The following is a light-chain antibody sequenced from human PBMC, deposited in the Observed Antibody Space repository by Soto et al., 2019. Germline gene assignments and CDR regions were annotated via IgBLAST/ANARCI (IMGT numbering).Light chain of an antibody. CDR2: GAS. J-gene: IGKJ4*01. CDR1: QSVSNNY. V-gene: IGKV3D-20*02. CDR3: QQRSNWTLT. Sequence: EIVLTQSPGTLSLSPGERATLSCRASQSVSNNYLAWYQQKPGQAPRLLIYGASNRDTGIPDRGSGSGSGTDFTLTISSLEPEDFAVYYCQQRSNWTLTFGGGTKVDIK.